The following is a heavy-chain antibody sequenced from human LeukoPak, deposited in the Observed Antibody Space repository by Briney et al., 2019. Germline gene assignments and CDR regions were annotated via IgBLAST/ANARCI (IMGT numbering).Heavy chain of an antibody. J-gene: IGHJ4*02. CDR1: GFTFRSYG. V-gene: IGHV3-74*01. CDR2: INSDGSST. D-gene: IGHD1-26*01. CDR3: ARKTTTPQTGSFDY. Sequence: GGSLRLSCAASGFTFRSYGMSWVRQAPGKGLVWVSRINSDGSSTSYADSVKGRFTISRDNAKNTLYLQMNSLRAEDTAVYYCARKTTTPQTGSFDYWGQGTLVTVSS.